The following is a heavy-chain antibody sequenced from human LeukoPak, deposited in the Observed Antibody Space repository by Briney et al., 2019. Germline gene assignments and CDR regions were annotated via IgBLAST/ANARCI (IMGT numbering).Heavy chain of an antibody. CDR1: GYTFTSYD. J-gene: IGHJ6*02. V-gene: IGHV1-8*01. CDR3: ARLGYSGYDYLHYYYYGMDV. Sequence: ASVKVSCKASGYTFTSYDINWVRQATGQGLEWMGWMNPNSGNTGYAQKFQGRVTMTRNTSISTAYMELSSLRSEDTAVYYCARLGYSGYDYLHYYYYGMDVWGQGITVTVSS. D-gene: IGHD5-12*01. CDR2: MNPNSGNT.